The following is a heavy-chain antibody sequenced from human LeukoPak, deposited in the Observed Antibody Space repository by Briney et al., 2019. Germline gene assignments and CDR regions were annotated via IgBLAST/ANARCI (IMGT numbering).Heavy chain of an antibody. J-gene: IGHJ4*02. Sequence: SETLSLTCAVSGYSISSDYYWGWIRQPPGKGLEWIGSIYHSGSTYYNPSLKSRVTISVDTSKNQFSLKLSSVTAADTAVYYCASFLGITILGNPDYWGQGTLVTVSS. CDR3: ASFLGITILGNPDY. D-gene: IGHD3-3*01. V-gene: IGHV4-38-2*01. CDR2: IYHSGST. CDR1: GYSISSDYY.